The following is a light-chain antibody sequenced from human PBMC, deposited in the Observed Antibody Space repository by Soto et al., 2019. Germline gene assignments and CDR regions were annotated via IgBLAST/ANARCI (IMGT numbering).Light chain of an antibody. CDR3: QQSYTTPPT. CDR2: AAS. CDR1: QTIDSY. J-gene: IGKJ1*01. Sequence: DIQMTQSPSSLSASVGDRVTITCRASQTIDSYLNWFQQKPGKAPKLLIYAASSLQSGVPSRFSGSGSGADFTLTISSLQPEDFATYYWQQSYTTPPTFGQGTKVEIK. V-gene: IGKV1-39*01.